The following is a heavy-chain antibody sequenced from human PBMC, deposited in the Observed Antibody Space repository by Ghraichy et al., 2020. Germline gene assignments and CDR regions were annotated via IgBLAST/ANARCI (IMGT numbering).Heavy chain of an antibody. J-gene: IGHJ1*01. Sequence: GSLNISCAASGFTFSSYAMSWVRQAPGKGLEWVSAISGSGGNTYYADSVKGRFTFSRDNSKNTLYLQMNSLRAEDTAVYYCAKDVGRGGGSCFHHWGQGTLVTVYS. D-gene: IGHD2-15*01. CDR2: ISGSGGNT. CDR3: AKDVGRGGGSCFHH. V-gene: IGHV3-23*01. CDR1: GFTFSSYA.